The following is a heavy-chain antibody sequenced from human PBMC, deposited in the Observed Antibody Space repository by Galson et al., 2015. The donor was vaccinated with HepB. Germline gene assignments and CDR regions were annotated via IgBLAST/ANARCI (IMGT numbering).Heavy chain of an antibody. J-gene: IGHJ4*02. D-gene: IGHD6-6*01. V-gene: IGHV3-48*02. CDR2: IHRDSSIL. CDR3: ARVAVAYGSSTYFDH. Sequence: SLRLSCAASGFSFSTFSMNWVRQAPGKGLEWVSYIHRDSSILYYADSVKGRFTNSRDNAKNSLYLQMNSLRDEDTAVYYFARVAVAYGSSTYFDHWGQGILVTVSS. CDR1: GFSFSTFS.